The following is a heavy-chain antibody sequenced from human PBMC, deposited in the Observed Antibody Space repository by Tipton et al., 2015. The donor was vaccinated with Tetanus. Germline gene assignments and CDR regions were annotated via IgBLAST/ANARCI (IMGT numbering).Heavy chain of an antibody. J-gene: IGHJ6*02. Sequence: TLSLTCTVSGGSVSSGSYYWSWIRQPPGKGLEWIGYIYYSGSTNYNPSLKSRVTISVDTSKNQFSLKLSSVTAADTAVYYCARGSIAGPWYYYYYYGMDVWGQGTTVTVSS. CDR2: IYYSGST. CDR3: ARGSIAGPWYYYYYYGMDV. CDR1: GGSVSSGSYY. D-gene: IGHD6-6*01. V-gene: IGHV4-61*01.